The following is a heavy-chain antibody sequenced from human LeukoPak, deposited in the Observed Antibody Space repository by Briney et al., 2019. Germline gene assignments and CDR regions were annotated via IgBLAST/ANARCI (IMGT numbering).Heavy chain of an antibody. J-gene: IGHJ4*02. CDR2: INSDGSNI. V-gene: IGHV3-74*01. CDR1: GFTLSSYW. D-gene: IGHD6-19*01. CDR3: VRSSGWPGY. Sequence: GGSLRLSCAASGFTLSSYWMHWVRQAPGEGLVWVARINSDGSNINYADSVKGRFTISRDNAKNTLYLQMNSLRVEDTAVYYCVRSSGWPGYWGQGTMVTVSS.